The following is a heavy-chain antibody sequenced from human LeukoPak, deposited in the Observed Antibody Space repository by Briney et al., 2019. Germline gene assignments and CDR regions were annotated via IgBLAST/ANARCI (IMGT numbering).Heavy chain of an antibody. J-gene: IGHJ4*02. V-gene: IGHV3-21*06. Sequence: GGSLRLSCEGSGFTFSSISMNWVRQAPGKGLEWVSSISPNRDTIYHADSVKGRFTTSRDNAKSLLYLEMNSLRVEDTAVYYCTRDLPVPPLVRGIIIYGLIDYWGQGTLVTVSS. CDR1: GFTFSSIS. CDR3: TRDLPVPPLVRGIIIYGLIDY. D-gene: IGHD3-10*01. CDR2: ISPNRDTI.